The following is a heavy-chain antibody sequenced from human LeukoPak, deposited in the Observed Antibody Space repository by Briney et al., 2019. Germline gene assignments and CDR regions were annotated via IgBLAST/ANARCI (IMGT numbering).Heavy chain of an antibody. Sequence: GGSLRLSCAAPGFIVNNNYMTWVRQAPGKGLEWVSVIYSGGSTNYADSVKGRFTISRDNSKNTLYLQMNSLRAEDTAVYYCAKVVAKGGQALKTGYSSSWYSNFLDYWGQGTPVTVSS. CDR2: IYSGGST. D-gene: IGHD6-13*01. CDR3: AKVVAKGGQALKTGYSSSWYSNFLDY. CDR1: GFIVNNNY. J-gene: IGHJ4*02. V-gene: IGHV3-66*01.